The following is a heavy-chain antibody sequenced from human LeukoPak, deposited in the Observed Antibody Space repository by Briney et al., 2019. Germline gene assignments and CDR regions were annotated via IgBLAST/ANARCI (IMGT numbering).Heavy chain of an antibody. CDR2: IYSTGRA. V-gene: IGHV3-66*01. CDR1: GFSVSSNY. J-gene: IGHJ6*03. D-gene: IGHD3-10*01. CDR3: ARVWYGSGSLYYYYYYMDV. Sequence: GGSLRLSCTASGFSVSSNYMSWVRQVPGKGLEWVSVIYSTGRAYYADSVKGRFTISRDNSKKTLYLQMNSLRAEDTAVYYCARVWYGSGSLYYYYYYMDVWGKGTTVTISS.